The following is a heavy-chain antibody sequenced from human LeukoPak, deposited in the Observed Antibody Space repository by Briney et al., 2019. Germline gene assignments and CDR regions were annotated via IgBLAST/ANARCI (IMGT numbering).Heavy chain of an antibody. CDR2: INHSGST. D-gene: IGHD6-19*01. J-gene: IGHJ6*02. V-gene: IGHV4-34*01. Sequence: PSETLSLTCAVYGGSFSGYHWSWIRQPPGKGLEWIGEINHSGSTNYNPSLKSRVTISVDTSKNQFSLKLSSVTAADTAVYYCARVSGWYSSGWYYYYGMDVWGQGTTVTVSS. CDR1: GGSFSGYH. CDR3: ARVSGWYSSGWYYYYGMDV.